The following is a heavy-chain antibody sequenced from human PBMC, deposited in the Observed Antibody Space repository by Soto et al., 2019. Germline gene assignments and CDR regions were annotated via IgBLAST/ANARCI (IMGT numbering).Heavy chain of an antibody. CDR2: IWYDGSNE. V-gene: IGHV3-33*01. D-gene: IGHD6-13*01. Sequence: PGGSLRLSFAASGFTFRSHGMHWVRQAPGKGLEWVAVIWYDGSNEFHADSVKGRFAISRDNSKNTLYLQMKSLRVQDTAVYYCARGGESSSRYYFDFWGQGTLVPVSS. J-gene: IGHJ4*02. CDR1: GFTFRSHG. CDR3: ARGGESSSRYYFDF.